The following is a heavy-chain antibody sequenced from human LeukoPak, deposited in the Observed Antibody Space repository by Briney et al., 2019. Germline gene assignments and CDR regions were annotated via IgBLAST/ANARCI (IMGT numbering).Heavy chain of an antibody. Sequence: GALRLSCAASGFTFSSYWMSWVRQAPGKGLGWVATIRQDGSQKYYVDSVKGRFTISRDNAKNSLYLQMNSLRAEDTAVYYCARSPTGSGWYYFDYWGQGTLVTVSS. V-gene: IGHV3-7*01. J-gene: IGHJ4*02. CDR1: GFTFSSYW. CDR3: ARSPTGSGWYYFDY. CDR2: IRQDGSQK. D-gene: IGHD6-19*01.